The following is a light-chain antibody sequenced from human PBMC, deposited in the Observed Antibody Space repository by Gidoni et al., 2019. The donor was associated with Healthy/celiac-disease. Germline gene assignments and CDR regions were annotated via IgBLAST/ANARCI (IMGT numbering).Light chain of an antibody. CDR3: QQLNSYPAIT. Sequence: DIQLTQSPSFLSASVGDRVTITCRASQGISCYLAWYQQKPGKAPKLLIYAASTLQSGVPSRFSGSGSGTEFTLTISSLQPKDFATYYCQQLNSYPAITFGGGTKVEIK. J-gene: IGKJ4*01. CDR1: QGISCY. CDR2: AAS. V-gene: IGKV1-9*01.